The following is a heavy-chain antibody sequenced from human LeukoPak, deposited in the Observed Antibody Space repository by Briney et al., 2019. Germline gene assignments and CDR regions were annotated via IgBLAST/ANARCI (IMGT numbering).Heavy chain of an antibody. CDR2: ISSSSSYI. J-gene: IGHJ4*02. V-gene: IGHV3-21*01. D-gene: IGHD5-24*01. CDR1: GFTFSSYS. Sequence: GGSLRLSCAASGFTFSSYSMNWVRQAPGKGLEWVSSISSSSSYIYYADSVKGRFTISRDNAKNSLYLQMNSLRAEDTAVYYCARVGYIDEGIDYWGQGTLVTVSS. CDR3: ARVGYIDEGIDY.